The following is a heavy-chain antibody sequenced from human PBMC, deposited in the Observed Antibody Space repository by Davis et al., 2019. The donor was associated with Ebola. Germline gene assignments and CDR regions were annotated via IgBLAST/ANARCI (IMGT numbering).Heavy chain of an antibody. Sequence: PSETLSLTCTVSGGSVSGDYWSWIRQPPGKGLEWIGYVYYTGSTSYNPFLKSRVTMSMDTSKNHFSLKMSSVTAADTAVYYCARDRRQSYGAGVIDEYYGMDIWGQGTTVTVSS. D-gene: IGHD3-10*01. V-gene: IGHV4-59*02. CDR2: VYYTGST. J-gene: IGHJ6*02. CDR3: ARDRRQSYGAGVIDEYYGMDI. CDR1: GGSVSGDY.